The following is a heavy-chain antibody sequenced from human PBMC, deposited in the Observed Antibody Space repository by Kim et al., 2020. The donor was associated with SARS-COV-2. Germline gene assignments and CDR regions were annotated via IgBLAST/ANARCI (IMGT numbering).Heavy chain of an antibody. CDR3: ARDLGGPDAF. Sequence: STDYNPALKRRVTISEDTSKNQSTLKLSSVTAADTAVYYCARDLGGPDAFWGQGTLVTVSS. J-gene: IGHJ4*02. D-gene: IGHD3-16*01. V-gene: IGHV4-31*02. CDR2: ST.